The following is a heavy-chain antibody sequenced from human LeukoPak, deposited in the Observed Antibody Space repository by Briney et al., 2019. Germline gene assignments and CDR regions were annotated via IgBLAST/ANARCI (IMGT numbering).Heavy chain of an antibody. CDR1: GDSISRYY. D-gene: IGHD2-15*01. J-gene: IGHJ4*02. CDR2: IYYSGRSGST. Sequence: PSETLSLTCTVSGDSISRYYWSWIRQPPGKGLEWVGHIYYSGRSGSTNSNPSLRCRLTMSLDTSKNQFYLKLNSVTAADTAVYYCAGPSIPTPYWGQGTLVTVSS. CDR3: AGPSIPTPY. V-gene: IGHV4-59*08.